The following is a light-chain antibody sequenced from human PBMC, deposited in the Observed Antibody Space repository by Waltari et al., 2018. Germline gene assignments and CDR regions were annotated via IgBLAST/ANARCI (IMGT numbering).Light chain of an antibody. CDR3: CSYAGSYTWV. CDR2: DFS. Sequence: QSALTQPASVSGSPGQSITISCTGTSSDVGGYNSVSCTQQPPGKAPKLMIYDFSKRPVGVPVRFSGSTSGNTASLTICVLQAEDEADYYCCSYAGSYTWVFGGGTKLTVL. CDR1: SSDVGGYNS. J-gene: IGLJ2*01. V-gene: IGLV2-11*01.